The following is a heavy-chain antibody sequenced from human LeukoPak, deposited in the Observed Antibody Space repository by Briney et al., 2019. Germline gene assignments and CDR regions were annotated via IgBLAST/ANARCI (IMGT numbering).Heavy chain of an antibody. J-gene: IGHJ4*02. CDR3: VREPSEYFDY. D-gene: IGHD6-19*01. CDR1: GFTFSNYW. V-gene: IGHV3-74*01. Sequence: PGGSLRLSCAAFGFTFSNYWMHWVRQAPGKGLVWVSRINTDGSSTNYADSMKGRLTISRDNAKNTLYLQMNSLRAEDTAVYYCVREPSEYFDYWGQGTLVTVSS. CDR2: INTDGSST.